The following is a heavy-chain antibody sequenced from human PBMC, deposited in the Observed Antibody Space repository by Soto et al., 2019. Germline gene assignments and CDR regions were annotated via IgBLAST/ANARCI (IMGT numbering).Heavy chain of an antibody. V-gene: IGHV1-3*01. CDR2: INAGNCNT. D-gene: IGHD6-19*01. CDR3: ARFIAVAGYLDY. J-gene: IGHJ4*02. CDR1: GYTFTSYA. Sequence: ASVKVSCKASGYTFTSYAMHWVRQAPGQRLEWMGWINAGNCNTKYSQKFQGRVTITRDTSASTAYMELSSLRSEDTAVYYCARFIAVAGYLDYWGQGTLVTVSS.